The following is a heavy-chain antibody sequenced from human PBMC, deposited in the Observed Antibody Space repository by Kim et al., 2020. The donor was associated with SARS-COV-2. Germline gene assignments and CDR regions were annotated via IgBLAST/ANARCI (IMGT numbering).Heavy chain of an antibody. D-gene: IGHD6-13*01. CDR2: INHSGST. Sequence: SETLSLTCAVYGGSFSGYYWSWIRQPPGKGLEWTGEINHSGSTNYNPSLKSRVTISVDTSKNQFSLKLSSVTAADTAVYYCARGGPAAGNRWFDPWGQGTLVTVSS. CDR1: GGSFSGYY. J-gene: IGHJ5*02. CDR3: ARGGPAAGNRWFDP. V-gene: IGHV4-34*01.